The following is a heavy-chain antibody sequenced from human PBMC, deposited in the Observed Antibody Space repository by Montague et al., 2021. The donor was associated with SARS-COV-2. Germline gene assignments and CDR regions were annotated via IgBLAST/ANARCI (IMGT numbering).Heavy chain of an antibody. Sequence: TLSLTCTVSGDSMTSGSHFWTWIRQPAGKGLEWIGHIQTSGTSNYNPSLRDRITLSIDTSRNQFSLELRSVTAADTAVYYCARDRPESWRISPGLAGLSATVVHSASGMDVWGRGTTVIVS. CDR3: ARDRPESWRISPGLAGLSATVVHSASGMDV. CDR1: GDSMTSGSHF. D-gene: IGHD3-16*02. CDR2: IQTSGTS. V-gene: IGHV4-61*09. J-gene: IGHJ6*02.